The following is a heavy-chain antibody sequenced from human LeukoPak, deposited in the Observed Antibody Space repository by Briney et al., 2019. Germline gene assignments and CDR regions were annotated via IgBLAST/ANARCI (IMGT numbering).Heavy chain of an antibody. CDR3: ARGTIGARWGFDY. D-gene: IGHD3-10*01. J-gene: IGHJ4*02. V-gene: IGHV3-30*04. CDR2: ISYDGSNE. Sequence: GGSLRLSCAASGFTFSSYVMHWVRQAPGKGLEWVAIISYDGSNEYYADSVKGRFTISRDNAKNSLYLQMNSLRAEDTAVYYCARGTIGARWGFDYWGQGTLVTVSS. CDR1: GFTFSSYV.